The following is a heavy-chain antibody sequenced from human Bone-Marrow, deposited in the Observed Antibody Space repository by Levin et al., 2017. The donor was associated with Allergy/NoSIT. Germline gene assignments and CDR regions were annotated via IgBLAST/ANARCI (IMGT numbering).Heavy chain of an antibody. Sequence: PGGSLRLSCAASGFTFSIYSMNWVRQAPGKGLNWVSSITSSSSYIYYADSVKGRLTITRDNATNSLYLQMSSLRVEDTAVYDCARGLEYSGLPWGEGTLVTVSS. CDR1: GFTFSIYS. J-gene: IGHJ5*02. V-gene: IGHV3-21*01. CDR2: ITSSSSYI. D-gene: IGHD5-12*01. CDR3: ARGLEYSGLP.